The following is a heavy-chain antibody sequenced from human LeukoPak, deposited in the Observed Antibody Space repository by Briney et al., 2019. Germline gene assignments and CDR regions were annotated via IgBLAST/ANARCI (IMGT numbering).Heavy chain of an antibody. Sequence: PGRSLRLSCAASGFTFSSYAMHWVRQAPGKGLEWVAVISYDGSNKYYADSVKGRFTNSRDNSKNTLYLQMNSLRAEDTAVYYCARVKGSSSWYNYYYYYYGMDVWGQGTTVTVSS. CDR3: ARVKGSSSWYNYYYYYYGMDV. J-gene: IGHJ6*02. CDR1: GFTFSSYA. V-gene: IGHV3-30-3*01. D-gene: IGHD6-13*01. CDR2: ISYDGSNK.